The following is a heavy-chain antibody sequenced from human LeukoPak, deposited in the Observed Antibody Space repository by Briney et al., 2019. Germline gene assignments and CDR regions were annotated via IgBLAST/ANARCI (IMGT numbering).Heavy chain of an antibody. V-gene: IGHV4-59*01. CDR3: VRGPYGSGISNWFDP. CDR1: DGAIAGYS. CDR2: IYYNGDT. J-gene: IGHJ5*02. Sequence: SETLSLTCTVSDGAIAGYSWSWIRQAPGKGLEWIGYIYYNGDTKYNPSLQSRVTVSVDTSKNQFSLMLTSVTAADTAVYYCVRGPYGSGISNWFDPWGQGTQVIVSS. D-gene: IGHD3-10*01.